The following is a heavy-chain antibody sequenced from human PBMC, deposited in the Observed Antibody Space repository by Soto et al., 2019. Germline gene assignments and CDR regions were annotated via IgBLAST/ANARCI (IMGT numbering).Heavy chain of an antibody. CDR1: GYAFTTYG. CDR3: ARGRYGDY. V-gene: IGHV1-18*01. CDR2: ISAHNGNT. D-gene: IGHD1-1*01. Sequence: QVHLVQSGAEVKKPGASVKVSCKGSGYAFTTYGITWVRQAPGQGLEWMGWISAHNGNTNYALKLQGRVTVTRDTSTSTAYMERRSLRSDDTAVYYCARGRYGDYWGQGALVTVSS. J-gene: IGHJ4*02.